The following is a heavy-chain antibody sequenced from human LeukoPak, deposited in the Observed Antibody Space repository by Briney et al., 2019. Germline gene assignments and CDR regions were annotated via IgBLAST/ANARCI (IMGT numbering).Heavy chain of an antibody. J-gene: IGHJ6*02. CDR2: INHSGST. Sequence: SETLSLTCAVYGGSFSGYYWSWIRQPPGKGLEWIGEINHSGSTNYNPSLKSRVTISVDTSKNQFSLKLSSVTAADTAVYYCARGYYGSGSYLYYYYYGMDVWGQGTTVTVSS. D-gene: IGHD3-10*01. CDR3: ARGYYGSGSYLYYYYYGMDV. CDR1: GGSFSGYY. V-gene: IGHV4-34*01.